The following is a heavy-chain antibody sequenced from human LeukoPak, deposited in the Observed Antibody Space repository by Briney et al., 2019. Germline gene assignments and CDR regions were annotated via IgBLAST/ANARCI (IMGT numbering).Heavy chain of an antibody. V-gene: IGHV3-48*03. CDR2: ISSSGSDI. Sequence: GGSLRRSCAASGFTFSNYEMHWVRQAPGKGLEWVSYISSSGSDIYYADSVRGRFTISRDNSKNTLYLQMNSLRAEDAAVYYCARAPVTSCRGAYCYPFDYWGQGTLVTVSS. D-gene: IGHD2-21*01. J-gene: IGHJ4*02. CDR3: ARAPVTSCRGAYCYPFDY. CDR1: GFTFSNYE.